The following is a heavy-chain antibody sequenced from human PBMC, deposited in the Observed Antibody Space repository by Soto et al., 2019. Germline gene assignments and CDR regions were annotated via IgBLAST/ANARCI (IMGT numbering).Heavy chain of an antibody. J-gene: IGHJ5*02. CDR2: IFSSDEK. V-gene: IGHV2-26*01. CDR3: ARISLEWELRGYWFDP. Sequence: QVTLKESGPVLVKPTETLTLTCTVSGFTLSNARMGVSWIRQPPGKALEWLAHIFSSDEKSYSTSLKSRLTISKDTPKRQVVLTMTNMDPVDTATYLCARISLEWELRGYWFDPWGQGTLVTVSS. D-gene: IGHD1-7*01. CDR1: GFTLSNARMG.